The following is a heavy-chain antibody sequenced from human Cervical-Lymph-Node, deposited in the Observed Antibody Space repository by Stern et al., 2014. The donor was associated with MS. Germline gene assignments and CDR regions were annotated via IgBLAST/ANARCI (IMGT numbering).Heavy chain of an antibody. Sequence: QVQLVESGAEVKKPGASVNVSCKASGYTFSSFAITWVRQAPGKGLEWMGTITVYNGSTNYAQRVQDRVTMTTDTPTKTAYRKVRTWRSDNPALYYWARGWGDTRHWGQGTLVTVSS. V-gene: IGHV1-18*01. J-gene: IGHJ4*02. CDR3: ARGWGDTRH. D-gene: IGHD3-16*01. CDR2: ITVYNGST. CDR1: GYTFSSFA.